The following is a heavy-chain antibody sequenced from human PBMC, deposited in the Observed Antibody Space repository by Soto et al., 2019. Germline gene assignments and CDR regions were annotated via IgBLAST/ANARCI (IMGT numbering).Heavy chain of an antibody. CDR3: ARDHQWAFDL. Sequence: LRLSCAASGFTFSDHYMDWVRQAPGKGLEWVGRTRNKANSYTTEYAASVKGRFTISRDDSKNSLYLQMNSLRDEDTAVYYCARDHQWAFDLWGQGVLVTVSS. J-gene: IGHJ4*02. CDR1: GFTFSDHY. D-gene: IGHD1-26*01. CDR2: TRNKANSYTT. V-gene: IGHV3-72*01.